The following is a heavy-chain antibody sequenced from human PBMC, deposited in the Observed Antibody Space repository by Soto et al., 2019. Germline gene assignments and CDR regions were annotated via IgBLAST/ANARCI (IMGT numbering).Heavy chain of an antibody. CDR1: GGSISSYY. J-gene: IGHJ4*02. D-gene: IGHD4-17*01. CDR2: IYYSGST. V-gene: IGHV4-59*01. Sequence: SETLSLTCTVSGGSISSYYWSWVRQPPGKGLEWIGYIYYSGSTNYNPSLKSRVTISVDTSKNQFSLKLSSVTAADTAVYYCARVAYYGDYAEGYFDYWGQGTLVTVSS. CDR3: ARVAYYGDYAEGYFDY.